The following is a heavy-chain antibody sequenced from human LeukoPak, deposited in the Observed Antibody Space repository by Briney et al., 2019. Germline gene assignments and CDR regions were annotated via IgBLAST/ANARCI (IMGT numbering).Heavy chain of an antibody. CDR1: GFTVSSNY. D-gene: IGHD5-18*01. CDR2: IYNGDIT. CDR3: ARVQDGYSYHF. V-gene: IGHV3-53*01. J-gene: IGHJ4*02. Sequence: GGSLRLSCAASGFTVSSNYMSWVRQAPGKGLEWVSVIYNGDITYYAGSVKGRFTISRDNSKNTLYLQMNSLRAEDTAVYYCARVQDGYSYHFWGQGTLVTVSS.